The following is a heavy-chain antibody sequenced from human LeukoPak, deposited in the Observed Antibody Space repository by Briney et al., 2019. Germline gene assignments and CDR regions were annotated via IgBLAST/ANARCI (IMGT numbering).Heavy chain of an antibody. Sequence: SETLSLTCTVSGVSISSDSYHWGWFRQPPGKGLEWIGDTSYRGSSYYKLSLKSRGALSVDSSMNQFSLRLTSVTAADTAVYYCARRTNNGVIKGDWYFDLWGRGTLVTVSS. CDR3: ARRTNNGVIKGDWYFDL. V-gene: IGHV4-39*01. CDR2: TSYRGSS. CDR1: GVSISSDSYH. D-gene: IGHD3-3*01. J-gene: IGHJ2*01.